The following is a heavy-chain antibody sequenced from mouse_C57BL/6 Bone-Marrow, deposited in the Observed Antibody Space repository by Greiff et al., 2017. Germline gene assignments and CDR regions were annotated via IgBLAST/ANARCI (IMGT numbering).Heavy chain of an antibody. CDR3: ARSSYDTVYFDY. CDR2: IRNKANGYTT. CDR1: GFTFTDYY. Sequence: DVMLVESGGGLVQPGGSLSLSCAASGFTFTDYYMSWVRQPPGKALEWLGFIRNKANGYTTEYSASVKGRFTISRDNSQSILYLQMHALRADDSATSYCARSSYDTVYFDYWGQGTTLTVSS. J-gene: IGHJ2*01. V-gene: IGHV7-3*01. D-gene: IGHD1-2*01.